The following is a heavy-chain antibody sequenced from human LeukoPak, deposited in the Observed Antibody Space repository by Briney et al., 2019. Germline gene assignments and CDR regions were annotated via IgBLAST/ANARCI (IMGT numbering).Heavy chain of an antibody. Sequence: ASVKVPCKASGYTFTSYYMHWVRQAPGQGLEWMGIINPSGGSTSYAQKFQGRVTMTRDTSTSTVYMELSSLRSEDTAVYYCERGASGSYYSYYMDVWGKGTTVTISS. CDR1: GYTFTSYY. CDR2: INPSGGST. D-gene: IGHD3-10*01. CDR3: ERGASGSYYSYYMDV. J-gene: IGHJ6*03. V-gene: IGHV1-46*01.